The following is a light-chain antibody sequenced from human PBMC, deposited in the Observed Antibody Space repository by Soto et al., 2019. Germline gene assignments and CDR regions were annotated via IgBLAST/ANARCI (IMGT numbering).Light chain of an antibody. J-gene: IGLJ1*01. CDR1: SSDVGGYNY. V-gene: IGLV2-14*01. Sequence: QSALTQPASVSGSPGQSITISCTGTSSDVGGYNYVSWYQHHPGEAPKLMIFEINKRPSGVSNRFSGSKSGNTSSPTISGLQAEDEADYFCSSYNTSSTYVFGSGTKLTVL. CDR3: SSYNTSSTYV. CDR2: EIN.